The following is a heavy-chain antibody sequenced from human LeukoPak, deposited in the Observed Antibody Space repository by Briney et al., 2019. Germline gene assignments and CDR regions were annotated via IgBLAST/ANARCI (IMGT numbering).Heavy chain of an antibody. V-gene: IGHV1-18*04. CDR3: ARDRPVWYQLLRGPDPFDY. CDR2: ISAYNGNT. CDR1: GYTFTSYY. J-gene: IGHJ4*02. Sequence: ASVKVSCKASGYTFTSYYMHWVRQAPGQGLEWMGWISAYNGNTNYAQKLQGRVTMTTDTSTSTAYMELRSLRSDDTAVYYCARDRPVWYQLLRGPDPFDYWGQGTLVTVSS. D-gene: IGHD2-2*01.